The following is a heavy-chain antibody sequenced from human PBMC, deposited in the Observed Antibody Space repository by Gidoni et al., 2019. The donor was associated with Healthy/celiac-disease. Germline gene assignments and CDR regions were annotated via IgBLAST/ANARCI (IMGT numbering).Heavy chain of an antibody. CDR3: ARVTGYYDSSGYQFQH. CDR1: GFTLSSYW. V-gene: IGHV3-74*01. Sequence: EVQLVESGGGLVQPGGYLRLSCAASGFTLSSYWMHWVRQAPGKGLVWFSRINSDGSSTSYADSVKGRFTISRDNAKNTLYLQMNSLRAEDTAVYYCARVTGYYDSSGYQFQHWGQGTLVTVSS. J-gene: IGHJ1*01. CDR2: INSDGSST. D-gene: IGHD3-22*01.